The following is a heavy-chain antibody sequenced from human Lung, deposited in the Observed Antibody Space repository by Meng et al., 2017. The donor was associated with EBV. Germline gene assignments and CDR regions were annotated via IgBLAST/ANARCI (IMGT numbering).Heavy chain of an antibody. V-gene: IGHV4-30-4*01. CDR1: GDSISSGDSY. J-gene: IGHJ4*02. Sequence: QVQLQESGPGLVKPSQTLSLTCSVSGDSISSGDSYWSWIRQPPGKGLEWIGYIYYSGSTYYNPSLKSRVTISVDTSKNQFSLKLSSVTAADTAVYYCAATVNDGYFDYWGQGTLVTVSS. CDR2: IYYSGST. CDR3: AATVNDGYFDY. D-gene: IGHD4-11*01.